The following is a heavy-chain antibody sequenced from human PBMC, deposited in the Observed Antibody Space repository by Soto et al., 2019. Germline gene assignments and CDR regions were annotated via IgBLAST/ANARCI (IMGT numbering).Heavy chain of an antibody. Sequence: EVQLLESGGGLVQPGGSLRLSCAASGFTFSSYAMSWVRQAPGKGLEWVSAISGSGGSTYYADSVKGRFTISRDNSKNTLYLKMNSLRAEDTAVYYCAKKISTWYYDFWSGYYLDYWGQGTLVTVSS. J-gene: IGHJ4*02. CDR3: AKKISTWYYDFWSGYYLDY. V-gene: IGHV3-23*01. D-gene: IGHD3-3*01. CDR2: ISGSGGST. CDR1: GFTFSSYA.